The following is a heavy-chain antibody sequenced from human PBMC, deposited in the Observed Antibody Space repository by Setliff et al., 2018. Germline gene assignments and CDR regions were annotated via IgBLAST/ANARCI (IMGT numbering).Heavy chain of an antibody. CDR3: ARASSSDNYNFWSGYYDGDAFDI. CDR1: GFTFSSYS. J-gene: IGHJ3*02. D-gene: IGHD3-3*01. V-gene: IGHV3-21*01. Sequence: PGGSLRLSCAASGFTFSSYSMNWVRQAPGKGLEWVSSISSSSSYIYYADSVKGRFTISRDNAKNSLYLQMNSLRAEDTAVYYCARASSSDNYNFWSGYYDGDAFDIWGQGTMVHRLL. CDR2: ISSSSSYI.